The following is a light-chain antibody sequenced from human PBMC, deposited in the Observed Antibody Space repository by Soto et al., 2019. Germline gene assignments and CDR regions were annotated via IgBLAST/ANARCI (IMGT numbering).Light chain of an antibody. CDR1: QSISSY. J-gene: IGKJ4*01. Sequence: DIQMTQSPSSLSASVGDRVTITCRASQSISSYLNWYQQKPGKAPKLLIYAASSLQSGGPSRFSGSRSGTDFTLTISSLQPEAFATYYCQHSYSTPLNFGGRTQVEIK. V-gene: IGKV1-39*01. CDR3: QHSYSTPLN. CDR2: AAS.